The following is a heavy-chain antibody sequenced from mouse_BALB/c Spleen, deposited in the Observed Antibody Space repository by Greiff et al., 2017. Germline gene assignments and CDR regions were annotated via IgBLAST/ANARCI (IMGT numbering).Heavy chain of an antibody. J-gene: IGHJ3*01. CDR1: GYTFTSYY. D-gene: IGHD2-12*01. CDR3: AKGNDVAWFAY. V-gene: IGHV1S56*01. Sequence: VQLQQSGPELVKPGASVRISCKASGYTFTSYYIHWVKQRPGQGLEWIGWIYPGNVNTKYNEKFKGKATLTADKSSSTAYMQLSSLTSEDSAVYFCAKGNDVAWFAYWGQGTLVTVSA. CDR2: IYPGNVNT.